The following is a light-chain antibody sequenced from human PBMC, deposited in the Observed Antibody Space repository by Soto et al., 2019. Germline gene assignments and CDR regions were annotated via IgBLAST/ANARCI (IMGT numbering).Light chain of an antibody. CDR1: TSNIGSDYG. Sequence: QSVLTQPPSVSGAPGQRVTISCTWGTSNIGSDYGVHWYQQLPGRAPRLLIYINDKRPSGVPDRFSGSKSGTSASLAITGLQAEDEADYYCQSYDSRLSGVIFGGGTKLTVL. V-gene: IGLV1-40*01. CDR2: IND. J-gene: IGLJ2*01. CDR3: QSYDSRLSGVI.